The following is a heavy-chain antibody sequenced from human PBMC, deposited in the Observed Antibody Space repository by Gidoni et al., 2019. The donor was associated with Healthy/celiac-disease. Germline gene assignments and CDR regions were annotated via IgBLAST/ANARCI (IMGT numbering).Heavy chain of an antibody. CDR1: GFTFSSYR. J-gene: IGHJ6*02. D-gene: IGHD4-17*01. CDR2: ISSSSSYI. CDR3: ARDRTVTTTFLDV. V-gene: IGHV3-21*01. Sequence: EVQLVESGGGLVKPGGSLRLSCAASGFTFSSYRMNWVRQAPGKGLEWVSSISSSSSYIYYADSVKGRFTISRDNAKNSLYLQMNSLRAEDTAVYYCARDRTVTTTFLDVWGQGTTVTVSS.